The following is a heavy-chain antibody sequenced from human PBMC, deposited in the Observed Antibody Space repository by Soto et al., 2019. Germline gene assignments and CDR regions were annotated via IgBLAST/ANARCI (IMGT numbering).Heavy chain of an antibody. J-gene: IGHJ4*02. CDR2: VYYRGRS. Sequence: SETLSLTCTVSGGSVTSSSYYWGWIRQSPGKGLEWIGSVYYRGRSYSKSSLKSRVTISVDTSKNQFSLKLSSVTAADTAVYYCARYRGSGSYYVDYWGQGTLVTVSS. D-gene: IGHD3-10*01. CDR1: GGSVTSSSYY. CDR3: ARYRGSGSYYVDY. V-gene: IGHV4-39*07.